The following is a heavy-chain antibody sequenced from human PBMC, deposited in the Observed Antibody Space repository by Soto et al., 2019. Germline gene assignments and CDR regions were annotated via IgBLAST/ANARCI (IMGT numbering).Heavy chain of an antibody. J-gene: IGHJ5*02. D-gene: IGHD2-8*01. CDR2: IYHSGST. Sequence: QLQLQESGSGLVKPSQTLSLTCAVSGGSISSGGYSWSWIRQPPGKGLEWIGYIYHSGSTYYNPSLKSRVTISVDRSKNQFSLKLSSVTAADTAVYYCARDRRCTTGVCYKGNWFDPWGQGTLVTVSS. V-gene: IGHV4-30-2*01. CDR1: GGSISSGGYS. CDR3: ARDRRCTTGVCYKGNWFDP.